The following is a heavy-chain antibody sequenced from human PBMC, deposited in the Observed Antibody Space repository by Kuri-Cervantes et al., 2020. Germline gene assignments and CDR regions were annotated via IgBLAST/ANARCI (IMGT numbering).Heavy chain of an antibody. CDR2: ISSSSSYI. CDR1: GFTFSSYS. J-gene: IGHJ4*02. V-gene: IGHV3-21*01. CDR3: YCRSAGSGSRDY. Sequence: GESLKISCAASGFTFSSYSMNWVRQAPGKGLEWVSSISSSSSYIYYADSVEGRFTISRDNAKNTLYLQMNSLRAEDTAVYYCYCRSAGSGSRDYWGQGTLVTVSS. D-gene: IGHD3-10*01.